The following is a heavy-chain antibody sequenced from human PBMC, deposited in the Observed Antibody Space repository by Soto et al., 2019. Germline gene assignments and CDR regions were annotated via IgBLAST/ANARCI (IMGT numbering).Heavy chain of an antibody. CDR2: IGGGGTDT. D-gene: IGHD3-10*01. Sequence: QLLESGGGLAQPGGSLRVHCVASGFTFGDYAMSWVRQAPGKGLEWVASIGGGGTDTYYAASVKGRFTISRDNSKSTLYLQMNNLRVEDTAVYYCAKDAVSYNGEWDWFDTWGQGTLVTVSS. CDR1: GFTFGDYA. V-gene: IGHV3-23*01. CDR3: AKDAVSYNGEWDWFDT. J-gene: IGHJ5*02.